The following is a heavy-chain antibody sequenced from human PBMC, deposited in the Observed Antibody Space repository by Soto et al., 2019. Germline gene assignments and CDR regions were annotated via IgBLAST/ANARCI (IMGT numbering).Heavy chain of an antibody. CDR2: ISATGGGT. CDR1: GFKFSNYA. V-gene: IGHV3-23*01. D-gene: IGHD3-16*01. J-gene: IGHJ4*02. Sequence: LRLSCAASGFKFSNYAMSWVRQAPGKGLEWVSLISATGGGTYYADSAKGRFTISRDNSHNTLYLQVHSLTAEDTAVYYCAKDRRAGGNSAFYFDFWGQGAQVTVSS. CDR3: AKDRRAGGNSAFYFDF.